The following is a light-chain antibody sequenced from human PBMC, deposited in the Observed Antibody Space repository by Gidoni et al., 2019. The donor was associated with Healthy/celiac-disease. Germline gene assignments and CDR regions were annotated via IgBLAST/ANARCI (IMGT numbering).Light chain of an antibody. CDR1: TGAVTSGHY. CDR3: LLSYSGARSVV. J-gene: IGLJ2*01. V-gene: IGLV7-46*01. CDR2: DTS. Sequence: QAVVTQEPSLTVSPGGTVTLTCGASTGAVTSGHYPYWFPQKPGQAPRTLIYDTSNKPSWTPARFSGSLLGGKAALTLSGAQPEDEAEYYCLLSYSGARSVVFGGGTKLTVL.